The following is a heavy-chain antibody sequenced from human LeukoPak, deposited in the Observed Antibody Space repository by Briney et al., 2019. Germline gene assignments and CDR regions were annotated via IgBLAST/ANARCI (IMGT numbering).Heavy chain of an antibody. CDR3: ARKGDDIGYCSSTSCSFDY. Sequence: GGSLRLSCAASGFTFSSYWMSWVRQAPGKGLEWVANIKQDGSEKYYVDSVKGRFTISRDNAKNSLYLQMNSLRAEDTAVYYCARKGDDIGYCSSTSCSFDYWGQGTLVTVSS. V-gene: IGHV3-7*01. CDR2: IKQDGSEK. D-gene: IGHD2-2*01. CDR1: GFTFSSYW. J-gene: IGHJ4*02.